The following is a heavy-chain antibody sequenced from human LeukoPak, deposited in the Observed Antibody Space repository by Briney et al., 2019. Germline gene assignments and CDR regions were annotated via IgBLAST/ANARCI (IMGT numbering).Heavy chain of an antibody. Sequence: GGSLRLSCAASGFTFDDYAMHWVRQAPGKGLEWVSGISWNSGSIGYADSVKGRFTISRDNAKNSLYLQMNSLRAEDMALYYCAKDIFRFEWLDAFDIWGQGTIVTVSS. CDR3: AKDIFRFEWLDAFDI. J-gene: IGHJ3*02. V-gene: IGHV3-9*03. D-gene: IGHD6-19*01. CDR1: GFTFDDYA. CDR2: ISWNSGSI.